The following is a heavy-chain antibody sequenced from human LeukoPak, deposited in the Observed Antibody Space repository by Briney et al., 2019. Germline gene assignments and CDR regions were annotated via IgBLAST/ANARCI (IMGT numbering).Heavy chain of an antibody. CDR3: ARAGSRGRHFDY. J-gene: IGHJ4*02. CDR1: GGSFSGYY. Sequence: SETLSLTCAVYGGSFSGYYWSWIRQPPGKGLEWMGEINHSGSTNYNPSLKSRVTISVDTSKNQFSLKLSSVTAADTAVYYCARAGSRGRHFDYWGQGTLVTVSS. D-gene: IGHD3-10*01. V-gene: IGHV4-34*01. CDR2: INHSGST.